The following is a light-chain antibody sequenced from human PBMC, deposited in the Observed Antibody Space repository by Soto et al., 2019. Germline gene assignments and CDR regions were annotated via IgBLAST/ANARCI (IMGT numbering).Light chain of an antibody. Sequence: IQLTQSPSSLSASVGDRVTITCRDSQGISSYLAWYQQKPGKAPKLLIYAASTLQSGVPSRFSGSGSGTDFTLTISSLQPEDFATYYCQQLNSYPLTFGPGTKVDIK. V-gene: IGKV1-9*01. J-gene: IGKJ3*01. CDR2: AAS. CDR3: QQLNSYPLT. CDR1: QGISSY.